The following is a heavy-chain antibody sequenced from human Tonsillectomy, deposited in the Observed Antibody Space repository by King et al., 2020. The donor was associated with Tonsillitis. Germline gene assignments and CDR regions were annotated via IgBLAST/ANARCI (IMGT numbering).Heavy chain of an antibody. CDR3: ARATLLDGIEVSGTSY. CDR2: TDSISTNI. J-gene: IGHJ4*02. D-gene: IGHD6-19*01. Sequence: VQLVESGGGLVRPGGSLRLSCAASGFTFSSYSMNWVRQAPGKGLEWVSSTDSISTNIYYADSGKGRFTISRDNAKNSLYLQMNSLRAEDTAVYYCARATLLDGIEVSGTSYWGQGTLVTVSS. CDR1: GFTFSSYS. V-gene: IGHV3-21*01.